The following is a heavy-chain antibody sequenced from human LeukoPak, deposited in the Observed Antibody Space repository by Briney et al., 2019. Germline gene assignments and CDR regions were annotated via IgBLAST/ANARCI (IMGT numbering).Heavy chain of an antibody. D-gene: IGHD3-10*01. J-gene: IGHJ5*02. CDR3: ARDKIGYYGSGRNWFDP. Sequence: GGSLRLSCAASGFTFYDYGMSWVRQAPGKGLEWVSGINWSGGSTGYADSVKGRFTISRDNAKNSLYLQMNSLRAEDTALYYCARDKIGYYGSGRNWFDPWGQGTLVTVSS. CDR2: INWSGGST. V-gene: IGHV3-20*04. CDR1: GFTFYDYG.